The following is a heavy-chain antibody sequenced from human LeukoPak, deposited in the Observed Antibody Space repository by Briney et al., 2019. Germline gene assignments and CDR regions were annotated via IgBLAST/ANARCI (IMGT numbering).Heavy chain of an antibody. CDR1: GFSFISYG. Sequence: GASVKVSCKASGFSFISYGFSWVRQPPGQGLEWMGCIGGYDGDRHYAQQFQGRVTITTDTSTSTAYMELRSLRSDDTAVYYCARDLWNFYDSSGYCRDFDYWGQGTLVAVSS. D-gene: IGHD3-22*01. CDR3: ARDLWNFYDSSGYCRDFDY. J-gene: IGHJ4*02. CDR2: IGGYDGDR. V-gene: IGHV1-18*01.